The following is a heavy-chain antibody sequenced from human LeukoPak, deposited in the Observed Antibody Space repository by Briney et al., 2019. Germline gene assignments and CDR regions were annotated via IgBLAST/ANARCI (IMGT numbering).Heavy chain of an antibody. CDR3: ARLRYYGSGNPDY. CDR2: IYYSGST. Sequence: SETLSLTCTVSGGSISSYCWGWIRQPPGKGLEWIGNIYYSGSTYYNPSLRSRVTISVDTSKSQFSLKVTSVTAADTAVYYCARLRYYGSGNPDYCGQGTLVTVSS. V-gene: IGHV4-39*01. D-gene: IGHD3-10*01. CDR1: GGSISSYC. J-gene: IGHJ4*02.